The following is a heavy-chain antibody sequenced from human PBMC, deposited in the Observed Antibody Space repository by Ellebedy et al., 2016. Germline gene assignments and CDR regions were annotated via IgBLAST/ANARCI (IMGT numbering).Heavy chain of an antibody. CDR2: INPNSGGT. V-gene: IGHV1-2*02. CDR3: ARVLQLGGTVVSFDY. D-gene: IGHD4-23*01. Sequence: ASVKVSCXASGYTFTSYGISWVRQAPGQGLEWMGWINPNSGGTNYAQKFQGRVTMTRDTSISTAYMELSRLRSDDTAVYYCARVLQLGGTVVSFDYWGQGTLVTVSS. J-gene: IGHJ4*02. CDR1: GYTFTSYG.